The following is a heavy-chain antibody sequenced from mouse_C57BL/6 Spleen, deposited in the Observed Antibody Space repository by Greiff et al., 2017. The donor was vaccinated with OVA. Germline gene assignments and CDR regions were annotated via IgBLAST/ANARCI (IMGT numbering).Heavy chain of an antibody. CDR1: GFTFSSYD. V-gene: IGHV5-4*01. J-gene: IGHJ1*03. CDR3: AIEGAAWFFDV. Sequence: EVQGVEFGGGLVKPGGSLKLSCAASGFTFSSYDMSWVRQTPEKRLEWVATISDGGSYTYYPDNVKGRFNISSDNAKNNLYLQMIHLTPVSTSMYYCAIEGAAWFFDVWGTGTPVPVSS. CDR2: ISDGGSYT.